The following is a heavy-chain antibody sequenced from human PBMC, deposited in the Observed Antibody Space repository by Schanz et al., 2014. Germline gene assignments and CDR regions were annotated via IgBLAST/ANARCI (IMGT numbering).Heavy chain of an antibody. J-gene: IGHJ4*02. CDR1: GFTFSTYC. Sequence: EVQLVESGGGLVQPGGSLRLSCAASGFTFSTYCMSWVRQAPGKGLEWVANIKQDESERSYVDSVKGRFTISRDNSKNTLSLQMNSLRAEDTAVYYCAKGFGGYDLVLDYWGQGTLVTVSS. D-gene: IGHD5-12*01. V-gene: IGHV3-7*01. CDR2: IKQDESER. CDR3: AKGFGGYDLVLDY.